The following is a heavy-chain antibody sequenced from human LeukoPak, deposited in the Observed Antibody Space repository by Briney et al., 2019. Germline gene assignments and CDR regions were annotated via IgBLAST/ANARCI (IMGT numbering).Heavy chain of an antibody. D-gene: IGHD3-3*01. J-gene: IGHJ6*03. V-gene: IGHV4-59*11. Sequence: SETLSLTCTVSGVSINSHYWSWIRQPPGKGLEWIGFIYDSGSANYKSSLKSRVTMTVDTSKNQFSLKLNSVTAADAAVYFCARVLQNYYHMDVWGKGTTVTVSS. CDR1: GVSINSHY. CDR2: IYDSGSA. CDR3: ARVLQNYYHMDV.